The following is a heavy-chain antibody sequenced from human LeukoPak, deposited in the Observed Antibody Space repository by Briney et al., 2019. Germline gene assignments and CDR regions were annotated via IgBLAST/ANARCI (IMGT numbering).Heavy chain of an antibody. Sequence: SETLSLTCTVSGGSISSSSYYWGWIRQPPGKGLEWIGSIYYSGSTYYNPSLKSRVTISVDTSKNQFSLKLSSVTAADTAVYYWASHGYSSGWPPYKWGQATLVTVSS. D-gene: IGHD6-19*01. J-gene: IGHJ4*02. CDR1: GGSISSSSYY. CDR2: IYYSGST. CDR3: ASHGYSSGWPPYK. V-gene: IGHV4-39*01.